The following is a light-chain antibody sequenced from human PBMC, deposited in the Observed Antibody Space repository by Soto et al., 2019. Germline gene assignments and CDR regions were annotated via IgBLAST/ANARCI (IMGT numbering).Light chain of an antibody. Sequence: IVMTQSPGTLSVSPGERATLSCRASQSVSSNLAWYQQKPGQAPRLLIYGASTRATGIPARSSGSGSGTEFTLTISSLQSEDFAVYYCQQYTHWPRTFGQGTNLEIK. J-gene: IGKJ2*01. CDR2: GAS. V-gene: IGKV3-15*01. CDR1: QSVSSN. CDR3: QQYTHWPRT.